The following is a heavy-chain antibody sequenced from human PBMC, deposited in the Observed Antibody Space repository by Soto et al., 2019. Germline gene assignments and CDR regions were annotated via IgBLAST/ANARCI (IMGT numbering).Heavy chain of an antibody. CDR2: INPSGGST. CDR1: GYTFTSYY. D-gene: IGHD6-19*01. J-gene: IGHJ4*02. Sequence: ASVKVSCKASGYTFTSYYMHWVRQAPGQGLEWMGIINPSGGSTSYAQKFQGGVTMTRDTSTSTVYMELSSLRSEDTAVYYCATGIAVADNFPPPHYFDYWGQGTLVTVSS. CDR3: ATGIAVADNFPPPHYFDY. V-gene: IGHV1-46*03.